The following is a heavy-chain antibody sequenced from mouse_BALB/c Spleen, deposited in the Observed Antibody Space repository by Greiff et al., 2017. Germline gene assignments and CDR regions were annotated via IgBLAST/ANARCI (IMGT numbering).Heavy chain of an antibody. V-gene: IGHV14-3*02. J-gene: IGHJ3*01. CDR1: GFNIKDTY. Sequence: EVKLMESGAELVKPGASVKLSCTASGFNIKDTYMHWVKQRPEQGLEWIGRIDPANGNTKYDPKFQGKATITADTSSNTAYLQLSSLTSEDTAVYYCARPIYYGPWGQGTLVTVSA. CDR2: IDPANGNT. D-gene: IGHD2-1*01. CDR3: ARPIYYGP.